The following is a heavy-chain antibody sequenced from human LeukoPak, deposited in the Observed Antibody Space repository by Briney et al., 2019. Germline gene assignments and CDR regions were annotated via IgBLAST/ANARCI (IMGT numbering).Heavy chain of an antibody. J-gene: IGHJ4*02. Sequence: SETLSLTCAVYGGSFRGFYWSWIRQSPGKGLEWIGEIIHGGNTDYGPSLKSRVTISTDSSKNQFFLKLTSVTAADTGVYYCARGSGGGITHFDSWGRGTPVTVSS. CDR2: IIHGGNT. CDR1: GGSFRGFY. V-gene: IGHV4-34*01. D-gene: IGHD3-16*01. CDR3: ARGSGGGITHFDS.